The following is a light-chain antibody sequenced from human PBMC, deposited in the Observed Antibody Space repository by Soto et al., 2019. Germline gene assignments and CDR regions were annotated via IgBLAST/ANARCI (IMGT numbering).Light chain of an antibody. CDR1: SSSIGSNS. V-gene: IGLV1-44*01. CDR3: AAWDGSLNVYV. Sequence: QSVLTQPPSASGTPGQRVTISCPGSSSSIGSNSVNWYQQLPRTAPKVLIYTNNQRPSWVPDRFSGSKSGTSASLAISGLQSADEADYYCAAWDGSLNVYVFGTGTKLTVL. J-gene: IGLJ1*01. CDR2: TNN.